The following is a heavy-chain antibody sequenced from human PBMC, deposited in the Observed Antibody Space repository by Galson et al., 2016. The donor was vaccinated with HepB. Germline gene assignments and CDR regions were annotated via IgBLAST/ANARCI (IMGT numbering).Heavy chain of an antibody. CDR3: ARDRNLIFYNY. CDR2: ISHDGSVR. J-gene: IGHJ4*02. D-gene: IGHD3/OR15-3a*01. Sequence: SLRLSCAASGFTFGSYVMHWVRQTPGKGLVWVSRISHDGSVRTYADSVKGRFTTSRDNAKNTLYLQMNSLRAEDTAVYYCARDRNLIFYNYWGQGALVTVSS. CDR1: GFTFGSYV. V-gene: IGHV3-74*03.